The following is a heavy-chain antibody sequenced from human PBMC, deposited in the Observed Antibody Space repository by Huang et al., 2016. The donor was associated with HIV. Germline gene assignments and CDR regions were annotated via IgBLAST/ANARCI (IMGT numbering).Heavy chain of an antibody. CDR3: ARGAVSAFFYYPYSHMDV. D-gene: IGHD3-10*01. V-gene: IGHV1-8*02. Sequence: QVQLVQSGAEVRKPGASVKVSCKASGYTFTNYNINWVRQATGQGLEWMGWMNPTSGNTGDAQKCQGRVTMSRNVSISTAYMEVSSLRSEDTAVYYCARGAVSAFFYYPYSHMDVWGKGTTVTVSS. CDR1: GYTFTNYN. J-gene: IGHJ6*03. CDR2: MNPTSGNT.